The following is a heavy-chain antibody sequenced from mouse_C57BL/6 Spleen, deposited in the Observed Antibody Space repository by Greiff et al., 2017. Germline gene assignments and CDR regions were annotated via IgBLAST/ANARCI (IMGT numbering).Heavy chain of an antibody. CDR3: ARSRDYDAPDY. CDR2: IDPNSGGT. J-gene: IGHJ2*01. CDR1: GYTFTSYW. Sequence: QVQLQQPGAELVKPGASVKLSCKASGYTFTSYWMHWVKQRPGRGLEWIGRIDPNSGGTKYNEKFKSKATLTVDKPSSTAYMQRSSLTSEDYAVYYCARSRDYDAPDYWGQGTTLTVSS. D-gene: IGHD2-4*01. V-gene: IGHV1-72*01.